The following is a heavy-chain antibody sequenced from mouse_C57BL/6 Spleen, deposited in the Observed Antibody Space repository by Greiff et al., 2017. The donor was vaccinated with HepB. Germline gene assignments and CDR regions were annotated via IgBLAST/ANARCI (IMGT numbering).Heavy chain of an antibody. J-gene: IGHJ2*01. CDR1: GYTFTSYW. CDR2: IDPSDSYT. D-gene: IGHD1-1*01. Sequence: QVQLQQPGAELVRPGTSVKLSCKASGYTFTSYWMHWVKQRPGQGLEWIGVIDPSDSYTNYNQKFKGKATLTVDTSSSTAYMQLSSLTSEDSAVYYCARDPYGQYYFDYWGQGTTLTVSS. CDR3: ARDPYGQYYFDY. V-gene: IGHV1-59*01.